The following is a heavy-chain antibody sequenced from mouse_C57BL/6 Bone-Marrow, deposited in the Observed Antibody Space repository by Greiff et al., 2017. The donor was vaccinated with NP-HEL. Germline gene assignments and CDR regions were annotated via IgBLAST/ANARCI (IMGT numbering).Heavy chain of an antibody. CDR1: GYTFTSYW. CDR2: IYPGNSDT. CDR3: TRRRGATMVTGFDY. J-gene: IGHJ2*01. Sequence: VQLKESGTVLARPGASVKLSCTTSGYTFTSYWMHWVKQRPGQGLEWIGAIYPGNSDTSYTQTFKGKAKLTAVTSASTAYLELSSLTNEDSAVYYCTRRRGATMVTGFDYWGQGTTLTVAS. V-gene: IGHV1-5*01. D-gene: IGHD2-2*01.